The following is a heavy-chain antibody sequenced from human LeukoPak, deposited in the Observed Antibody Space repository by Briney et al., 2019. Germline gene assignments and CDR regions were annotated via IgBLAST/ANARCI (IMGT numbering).Heavy chain of an antibody. CDR3: ARDSDYSGNCNGDWFDP. D-gene: IGHD4-11*01. CDR2: ISTYIGVT. Sequence: ASVKVSCKASGFRFTSFGVSWVRQAPGQGLEWMGWISTYIGVTHYAEKFEDRVTMTIDTSTTTAYMELRSLRYDDTAVYYCARDSDYSGNCNGDWFDPWGQGTVVTVSS. CDR1: GFRFTSFG. V-gene: IGHV1-18*04. J-gene: IGHJ5*02.